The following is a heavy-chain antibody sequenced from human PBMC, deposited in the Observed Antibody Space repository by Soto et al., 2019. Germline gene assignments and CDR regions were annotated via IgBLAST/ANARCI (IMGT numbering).Heavy chain of an antibody. J-gene: IGHJ4*02. D-gene: IGHD3-10*01. CDR1: GFTFSSYE. V-gene: IGHV3-48*03. CDR2: ISSSGSTT. CDR3: ARDQGVMVRGAYDY. Sequence: PGGSLRLSCAASGFTFSSYEMNWVRQAPGKGLEWVSYISSSGSTTYYADSVKGRFTISRDNAKNSLYLQMNSLRAEDTAVYYCARDQGVMVRGAYDYWGQGTLVTVS.